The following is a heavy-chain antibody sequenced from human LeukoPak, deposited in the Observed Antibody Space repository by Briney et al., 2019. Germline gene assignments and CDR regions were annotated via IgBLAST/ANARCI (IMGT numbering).Heavy chain of an antibody. CDR3: ARGPGIAVAPLQH. CDR1: GFIFGSHS. CDR2: IRGSGRDK. J-gene: IGHJ1*01. D-gene: IGHD6-19*01. V-gene: IGHV3-21*01. Sequence: KAGGSLRLSCAVSGFIFGSHSMTWVRQAPGKGLEWVSSIRGSGRDKFYADSVKGRFTIARDDAKNSLFLQMNSLRTEDTAVYYCARGPGIAVAPLQHWGQGTLVTVSS.